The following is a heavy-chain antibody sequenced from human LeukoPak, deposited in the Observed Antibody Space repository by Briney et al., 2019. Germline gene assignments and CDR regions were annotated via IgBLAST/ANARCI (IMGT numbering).Heavy chain of an antibody. V-gene: IGHV4-39*07. CDR2: FYYTGST. J-gene: IGHJ4*02. D-gene: IGHD4-17*01. Sequence: SETLSLTCTVSGGSISSSSYYWGWIRQPPGKELEWIGSFYYTGSTYYNPSLKSRVTVSGDTSKNQFSLKLTSVTAADTAVYYCARVGTTADFDYWGQGTLVTVSS. CDR1: GGSISSSSYY. CDR3: ARVGTTADFDY.